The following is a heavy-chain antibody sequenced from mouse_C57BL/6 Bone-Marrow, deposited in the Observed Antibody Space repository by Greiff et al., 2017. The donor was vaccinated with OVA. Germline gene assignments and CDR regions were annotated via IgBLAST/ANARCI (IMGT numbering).Heavy chain of an antibody. J-gene: IGHJ2*01. V-gene: IGHV1-19*01. CDR1: GYTFTDYY. CDR2: INPYNGGT. D-gene: IGHD1-1*01. Sequence: EVKLMESGPVLVKPGASVKMSCKASGYTFTDYYMNWVKQSHGKSLEWIGVINPYNGGTSYNQKFKGKATLTVDKSSSTAYMELNSLTSEDSAVYDCARYGRRGDYFDYWGQGTTLTVSS. CDR3: ARYGRRGDYFDY.